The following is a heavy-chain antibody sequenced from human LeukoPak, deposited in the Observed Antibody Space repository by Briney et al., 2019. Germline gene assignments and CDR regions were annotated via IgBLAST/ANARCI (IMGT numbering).Heavy chain of an antibody. CDR3: AKDGSGYSDYFDY. CDR1: GFTFSSYG. Sequence: GGSLRLSCVASGFTFSSYGMHWVRQAPGKGLEWVAFIRYDGSNKYYADSVKGRFTISRDNSKNTLYLQMNSLRAEDTAVYYCAKDGSGYSDYFDYWGQGTLVTVSS. J-gene: IGHJ4*02. D-gene: IGHD3-22*01. CDR2: IRYDGSNK. V-gene: IGHV3-30*02.